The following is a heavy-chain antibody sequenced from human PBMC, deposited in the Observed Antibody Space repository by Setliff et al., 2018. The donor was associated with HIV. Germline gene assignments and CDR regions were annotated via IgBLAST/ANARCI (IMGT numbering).Heavy chain of an antibody. V-gene: IGHV4-61*03. CDR2: IYYSGST. CDR1: GYSISSGYY. J-gene: IGHJ4*02. CDR3: AQLGMVDDFDY. Sequence: PSETLSLTCTVSGYSISSGYYWSWIRQPPGEGLEWIGYIYYSGSTNYNPSLKSRVTISVDTSKNHFSLKLRSVTAADTAVYYCAQLGMVDDFDYWGQGTLVTVSS. D-gene: IGHD1-1*01.